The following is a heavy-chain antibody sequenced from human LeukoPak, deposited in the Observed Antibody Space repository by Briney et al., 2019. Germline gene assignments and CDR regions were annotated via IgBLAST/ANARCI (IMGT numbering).Heavy chain of an antibody. J-gene: IGHJ4*02. D-gene: IGHD5-18*01. Sequence: PGGSLRLSCAASGFTFSSYGMHWVRQAPGKGLEWVAVIWYDGSNKYYADSVKGRFTISRDNSKNTLYLQMNSLRAEDTAVCYCARDGGYSYSLGYWGQGTLVTVSS. V-gene: IGHV3-33*01. CDR1: GFTFSSYG. CDR2: IWYDGSNK. CDR3: ARDGGYSYSLGY.